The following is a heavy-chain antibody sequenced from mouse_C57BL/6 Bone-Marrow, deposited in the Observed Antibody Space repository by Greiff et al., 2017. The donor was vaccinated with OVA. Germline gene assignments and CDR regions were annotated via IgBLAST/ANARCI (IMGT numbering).Heavy chain of an antibody. D-gene: IGHD1-1*01. CDR1: GYTFTSYW. V-gene: IGHV1-53*01. Sequence: VQLQQPGTELVKPGASVKLSCKASGYTFTSYWMHWVKQRPGQGLEWIGNINPSNGGTNYNEKFKSKATLTVDKSSSTAYMQLSSLTSEDSAVYYCARTVVAEDWYFDVWGTGTTVTVSS. J-gene: IGHJ1*03. CDR2: INPSNGGT. CDR3: ARTVVAEDWYFDV.